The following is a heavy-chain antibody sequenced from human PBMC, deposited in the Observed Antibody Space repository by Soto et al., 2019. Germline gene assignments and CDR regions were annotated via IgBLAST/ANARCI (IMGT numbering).Heavy chain of an antibody. CDR1: GFNFNRYA. CDR2: ISGSGATT. D-gene: IGHD2-21*02. V-gene: IGHV3-23*01. CDR3: AKDPEVVVTAPDY. Sequence: EVQLLESGGGLVQPGGSLRLSCAASGFNFNRYAMHWVRQAAGKGLEWVSGISGSGATTYYADSVKGRFTISRDNSKNTVSLEMNSLRAGDTAVYYCAKDPEVVVTAPDYWGQGTPVTVSS. J-gene: IGHJ4*02.